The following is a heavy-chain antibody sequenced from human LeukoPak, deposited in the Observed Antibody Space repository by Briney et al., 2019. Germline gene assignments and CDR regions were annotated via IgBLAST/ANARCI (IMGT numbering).Heavy chain of an antibody. J-gene: IGHJ6*02. CDR1: RFTFSSHA. CDR3: AKAPSTSCYSGMDV. CDR2: ISSRGDST. V-gene: IGHV3-23*01. Sequence: GGSLSLSCAAPRFTFSSHAVSWVRQAPGKGPEWVSVISSRGDSTYYGGSVKGRFSTPRDNSKNTMYLQMNSLRADDTAVYYCAKAPSTSCYSGMDVWGQGTKVTVSS. D-gene: IGHD2-2*02.